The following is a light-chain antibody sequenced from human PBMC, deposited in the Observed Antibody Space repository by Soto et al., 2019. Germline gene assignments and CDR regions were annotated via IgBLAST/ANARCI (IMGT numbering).Light chain of an antibody. CDR1: QSVSSN. CDR2: GAS. Sequence: EIVITQSPATLSVSPGERATLSCRASQSVSSNLAWYQQKPGQAPRLLIYGASTRATGIPARFSGSGSGTEFTLTISSLQSEDFAVYYCQQYGSSLFTLGPGTKVDIK. V-gene: IGKV3-15*01. CDR3: QQYGSSLFT. J-gene: IGKJ3*01.